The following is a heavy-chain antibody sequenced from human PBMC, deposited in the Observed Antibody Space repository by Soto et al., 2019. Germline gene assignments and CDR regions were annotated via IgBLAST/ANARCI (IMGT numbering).Heavy chain of an antibody. Sequence: ASVKVSCKASGYTFTSYGISWVRQAPGQGLEWMGWISAYNGNTNYAQKLQGRVTMTTDTSTSTAYMELRSLRSDDTAVYYCARDNTDKGIYYYYYGMDVWGQGTTVTVSS. CDR2: ISAYNGNT. V-gene: IGHV1-18*01. D-gene: IGHD2-15*01. J-gene: IGHJ6*02. CDR3: ARDNTDKGIYYYYYGMDV. CDR1: GYTFTSYG.